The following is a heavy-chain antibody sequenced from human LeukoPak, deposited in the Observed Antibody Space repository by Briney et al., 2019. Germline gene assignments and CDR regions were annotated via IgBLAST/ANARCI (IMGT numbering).Heavy chain of an antibody. CDR1: GYTFTGYY. D-gene: IGHD2-2*01. CDR2: NNPNSGGT. J-gene: IGHJ4*02. CDR3: AKSYQLLSYFDY. Sequence: ASVKVSCKASGYTFTGYYMHWVRQAPGQGLEWMGRNNPNSGGTNYAQKFQGRVTMTRDTSISTAYMELSRLRSDDTAVYYCAKSYQLLSYFDYWGQGTLVTVSS. V-gene: IGHV1-2*06.